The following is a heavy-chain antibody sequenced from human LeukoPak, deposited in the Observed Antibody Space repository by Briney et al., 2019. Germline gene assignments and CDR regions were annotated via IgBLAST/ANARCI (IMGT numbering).Heavy chain of an antibody. CDR3: ARRHGDSLPYFDF. D-gene: IGHD5-24*01. J-gene: IGHJ4*02. V-gene: IGHV4-59*11. CDR2: TYFSGNT. CDR1: GGSISPHY. Sequence: SETLSLTCTVSGGSISPHYWSWIRQPPGKRLEWIGFTYFSGNTNYNPSLKGRVTISLDRPKNQFSLMLSSVTAADTAVYYCARRHGDSLPYFDFWGQGTLVTASS.